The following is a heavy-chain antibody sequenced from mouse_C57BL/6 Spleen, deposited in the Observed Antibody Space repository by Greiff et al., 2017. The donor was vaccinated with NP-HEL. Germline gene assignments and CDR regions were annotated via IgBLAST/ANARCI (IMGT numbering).Heavy chain of an antibody. J-gene: IGHJ1*03. D-gene: IGHD1-1*01. CDR3: ARSYRSHWYFDV. CDR2: IDPANGNT. V-gene: IGHV14-3*01. CDR1: GFNIKNTY. Sequence: VHVKQSVAELVRPGASVKLSCTASGFNIKNTYMHWVKQRPEQGLEWIGRIDPANGNTKYAPKFQGKATITADTSSNTAYLQLSSLTSEDTAIYYCARSYRSHWYFDVWGTGTTVTVSS.